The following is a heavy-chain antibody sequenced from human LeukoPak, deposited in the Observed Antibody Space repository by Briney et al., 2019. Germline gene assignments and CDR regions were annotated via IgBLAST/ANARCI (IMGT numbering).Heavy chain of an antibody. J-gene: IGHJ6*03. CDR3: ARNQRYRSRKNYFYYMDV. V-gene: IGHV3-7*01. Sequence: GGSLRLSCEASGFTFSSYWMSWVRQAPGKGLEWVANIKEDGSDNYSVDSVKGRFTISRDNAKNSLYLQLISLRAEDTSVYYCARNQRYRSRKNYFYYMDVWGKGTTVTVSS. CDR1: GFTFSSYW. D-gene: IGHD6-13*01. CDR2: IKEDGSDN.